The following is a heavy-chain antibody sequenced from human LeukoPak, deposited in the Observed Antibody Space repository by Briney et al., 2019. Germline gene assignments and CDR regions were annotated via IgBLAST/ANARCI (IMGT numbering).Heavy chain of an antibody. CDR3: AKEYYYGSGSYLDY. CDR2: IRYDGSNK. D-gene: IGHD3-10*01. V-gene: IGHV3-30*02. J-gene: IGHJ4*02. Sequence: GGSLRLSCAASGFTLSSYGMHWVRQAPGKGLEWVAFIRYDGSNKYYADSVKGRFTISRDNSKNTLYLQMNSLRAEDTAVYYCAKEYYYGSGSYLDYWGQGTLVTVSS. CDR1: GFTLSSYG.